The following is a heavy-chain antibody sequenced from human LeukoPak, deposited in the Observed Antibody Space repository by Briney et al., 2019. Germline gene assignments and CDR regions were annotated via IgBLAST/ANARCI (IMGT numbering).Heavy chain of an antibody. V-gene: IGHV1-24*01. J-gene: IGHJ4*02. Sequence: GASVKASCKVSGASLIETSIHWVRQAPGQWLEWMGGFDPEDGESIFAQRFQGRFSMTEDTSTDTAYMELRSLRPEDTAVYYCATADKWEPLDYWGQGTLVTVSS. CDR2: FDPEDGES. CDR3: ATADKWEPLDY. CDR1: GASLIETS. D-gene: IGHD1-26*01.